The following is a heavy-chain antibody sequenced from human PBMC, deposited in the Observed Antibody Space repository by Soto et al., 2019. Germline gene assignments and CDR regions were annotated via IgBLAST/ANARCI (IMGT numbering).Heavy chain of an antibody. CDR1: GFLLSTSGVG. CDR3: AHTELGTKLDY. V-gene: IGHV2-5*02. Sequence: QITLKESGPTLVKPTQTLTLTCTFSGFLLSTSGVGVGWIRQPPGKALEWLALIYWDDDKRYSPSLKSRLTITKDTSKNQVVLTMTNMDPVDTATYYCAHTELGTKLDYWGQGTLVTVSS. J-gene: IGHJ4*02. CDR2: IYWDDDK. D-gene: IGHD7-27*01.